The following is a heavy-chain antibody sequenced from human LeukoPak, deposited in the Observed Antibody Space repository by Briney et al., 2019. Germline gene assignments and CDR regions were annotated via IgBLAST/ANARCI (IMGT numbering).Heavy chain of an antibody. Sequence: GGSLRLSCAASGFTFSSFAMGWVRQAPGRGLEWVSVISGTDDSTYCADSVKGRFTISRDNSKNTLYLQMNSLRAEDTAVYYCAKARGTYYYDSGSSTFDYWGQGTLVTVSS. J-gene: IGHJ4*02. CDR1: GFTFSSFA. CDR3: AKARGTYYYDSGSSTFDY. D-gene: IGHD3-10*01. V-gene: IGHV3-23*01. CDR2: ISGTDDST.